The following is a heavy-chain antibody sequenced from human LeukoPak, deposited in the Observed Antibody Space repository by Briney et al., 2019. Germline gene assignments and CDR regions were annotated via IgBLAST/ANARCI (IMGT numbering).Heavy chain of an antibody. CDR1: GFTFTGHT. D-gene: IGHD3-3*01. CDR3: AKDPNPFYDFWSGYK. Sequence: AGSLRLSSAASGFTFTGHTMTWLRQAPGKGLEWGSIIGGRDDRTYYADSVKGRFTISRDNSKNTLYLQMNSLRGEDTAVYYCAKDPNPFYDFWSGYKWGQGTLVTVSS. V-gene: IGHV3-23*01. J-gene: IGHJ4*02. CDR2: IGGRDDRT.